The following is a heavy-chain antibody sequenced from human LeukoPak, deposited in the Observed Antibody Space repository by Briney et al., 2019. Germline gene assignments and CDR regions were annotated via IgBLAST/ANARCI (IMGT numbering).Heavy chain of an antibody. D-gene: IGHD3-9*01. CDR1: GFTFSSYG. CDR3: AKSGSLRYFDWLLSDYYGIDV. J-gene: IGHJ6*02. Sequence: GGSLRLSCAASGFTFSSYGMHWVRQAPGKGLEWVAVISYDGSNKYYADSVKGRFTISRDNSKNTLYLQMNSLRAEDTAVYYCAKSGSLRYFDWLLSDYYGIDVWGQGTTVTVSS. CDR2: ISYDGSNK. V-gene: IGHV3-30*18.